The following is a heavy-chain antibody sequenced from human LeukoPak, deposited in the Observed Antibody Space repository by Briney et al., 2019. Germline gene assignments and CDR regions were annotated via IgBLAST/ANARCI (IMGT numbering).Heavy chain of an antibody. V-gene: IGHV3-53*01. Sequence: GGSLRLSCAASGFTVSSNYMSWVRQAPGKGLEWVSVIYSGGSTYCADSVKGRFTISRDNSKNTLYLQMNSLRAEDTAVYYCARGIAGYCSSTSCYRGVTDWGQGTLVTVSS. CDR3: ARGIAGYCSSTSCYRGVTD. D-gene: IGHD2-2*02. J-gene: IGHJ4*02. CDR2: IYSGGST. CDR1: GFTVSSNY.